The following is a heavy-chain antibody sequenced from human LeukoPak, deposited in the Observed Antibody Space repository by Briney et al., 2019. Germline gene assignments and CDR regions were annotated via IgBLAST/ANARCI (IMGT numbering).Heavy chain of an antibody. J-gene: IGHJ6*03. CDR2: IIPIFGTA. CDR1: GGTFSSYA. D-gene: IGHD6-13*01. V-gene: IGHV1-69*05. CDR3: ARARTSQQLAVYYYYMDV. Sequence: SVKVSCKASGGTFSSYAISWVRQAPGQGLEWMGGIIPIFGTANYAQKFQGRVTITTDESTSTAYMELSSLRSEDTAVYYCARARTSQQLAVYYYYMDVWGKGPRSPSP.